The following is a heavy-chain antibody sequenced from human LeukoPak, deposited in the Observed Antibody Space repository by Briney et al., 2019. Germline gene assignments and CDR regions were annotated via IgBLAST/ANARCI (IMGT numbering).Heavy chain of an antibody. V-gene: IGHV1-2*02. J-gene: IGHJ3*02. CDR2: IDPDSGGT. Sequence: ASVKVSCKASGYTFTDYYMHWVRQAPGQGLEWMGWIDPDSGGTKYAQKFQGRVLMTRDTSISTAYMELSILRSDDTAVYYCAREYYDSSGRKHAFNMWGQGTMVTVSS. D-gene: IGHD3-22*01. CDR1: GYTFTDYY. CDR3: AREYYDSSGRKHAFNM.